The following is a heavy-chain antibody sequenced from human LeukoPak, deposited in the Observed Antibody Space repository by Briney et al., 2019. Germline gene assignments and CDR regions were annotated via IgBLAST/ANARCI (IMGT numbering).Heavy chain of an antibody. J-gene: IGHJ5*02. CDR2: IYYSGST. Sequence: SQTLSLTCTVSGGSISSGGYYWSWIRQHPGKGLEWIGYIYYSGSTYYNPSLKSRVTISVDTSKNQFSLKLSSVTAADTAVYYCAREGYCSGGSCWGRWFDPWGQGTLVTVSS. D-gene: IGHD2-15*01. V-gene: IGHV4-31*03. CDR3: AREGYCSGGSCWGRWFDP. CDR1: GGSISSGGYY.